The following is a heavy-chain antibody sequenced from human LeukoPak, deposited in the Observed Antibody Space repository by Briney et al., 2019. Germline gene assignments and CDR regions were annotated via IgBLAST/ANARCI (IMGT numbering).Heavy chain of an antibody. CDR2: IASDGSST. J-gene: IGHJ4*02. D-gene: IGHD4-23*01. CDR3: ARGRPHGNDY. CDR1: GFTFSSYW. Sequence: PPGGSLRLSCAASGFTFSSYWMNWVRQAPGKVLVWVSRIASDGSSTTYADSVKGRFSISRDNAKNTLYLQMNSLRVEDTAVYYCARGRPHGNDYWGQGTLVTVSS. V-gene: IGHV3-74*01.